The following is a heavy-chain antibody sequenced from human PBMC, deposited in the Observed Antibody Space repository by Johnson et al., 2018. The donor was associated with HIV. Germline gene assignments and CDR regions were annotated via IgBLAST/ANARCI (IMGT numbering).Heavy chain of an antibody. J-gene: IGHJ3*02. CDR2: IYSGGST. CDR1: GFTVSSNY. Sequence: MLLVESGGGLVQPGGSLRLSCAASGFTVSSNYMSWVRQAPGKGLEWVSVIYSGGSTYYADSVKGRFTISRDNSKNTLYLQMNSLRAEDTAVYYCARDRMRGATKDAFDIWGQGTMVTVSS. V-gene: IGHV3-66*01. CDR3: ARDRMRGATKDAFDI. D-gene: IGHD1-26*01.